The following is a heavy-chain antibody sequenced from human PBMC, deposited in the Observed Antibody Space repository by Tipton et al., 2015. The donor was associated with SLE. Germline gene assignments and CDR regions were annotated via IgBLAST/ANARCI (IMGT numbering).Heavy chain of an antibody. CDR1: GGSISSYY. D-gene: IGHD1-26*01. J-gene: IGHJ4*02. V-gene: IGHV4-59*01. CDR3: ARHRGIVGATTDY. CDR2: IYYSGST. Sequence: TLSLTCTVSGGSISSYYWSWIRQPPGKGLEWIGYIYYSGSTNYNPSLKSRVTISVDTSKNQFSLKLSSVTAADTAVYYCARHRGIVGATTDYWGQGTLVTVSS.